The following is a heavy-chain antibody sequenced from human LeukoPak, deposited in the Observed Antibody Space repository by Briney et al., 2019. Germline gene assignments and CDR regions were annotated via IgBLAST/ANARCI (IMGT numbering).Heavy chain of an antibody. J-gene: IGHJ5*02. CDR2: IYYSGST. D-gene: IGHD3-10*01. V-gene: IGHV4-39*01. CDR3: ARSHVQLLWFGESSNWFDP. CDR1: GGSISSSSYY. Sequence: SETLSLTCTVSGGSISSSSYYWGWIRQPPGKGLEWIGSIYYSGSTYYNPSLKSRVTISVDTSKNQFSLKLSSVTAADTVVYYCARSHVQLLWFGESSNWFDPWGQGTLVTVSS.